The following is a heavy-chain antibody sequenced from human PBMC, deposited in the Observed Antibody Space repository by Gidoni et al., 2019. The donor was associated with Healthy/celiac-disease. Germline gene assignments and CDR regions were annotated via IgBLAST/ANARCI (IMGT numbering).Heavy chain of an antibody. CDR2: ISWNSGSI. Sequence: EVQLVESGGGLVQPGRSLRLSCAASGFTLDDYAMHWVRQAPGKGLEWVSGISWNSGSIGYADSVKGRFTTSRDNAKNSLYLKMNSLRAEDTALYYCAKDVNYGDYGDYYYGMDVWGQGTTVTVSS. J-gene: IGHJ6*02. V-gene: IGHV3-9*01. CDR1: GFTLDDYA. D-gene: IGHD4-17*01. CDR3: AKDVNYGDYGDYYYGMDV.